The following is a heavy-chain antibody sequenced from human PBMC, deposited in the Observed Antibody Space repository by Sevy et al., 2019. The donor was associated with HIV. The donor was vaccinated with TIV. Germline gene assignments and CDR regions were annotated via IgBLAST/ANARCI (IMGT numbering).Heavy chain of an antibody. J-gene: IGHJ4*02. D-gene: IGHD3-10*01. CDR3: ARDMAYGSGSIVYDY. Sequence: GGSLRLSCAASGFVFSSYTMNWVRQSPGKGLEWVSSISSSSRYIFYAASVKGRFTISRDNARNSLYLQMNSLRAEDTAVYYCARDMAYGSGSIVYDYWGQGTLVTVSS. V-gene: IGHV3-21*01. CDR1: GFVFSSYT. CDR2: ISSSSRYI.